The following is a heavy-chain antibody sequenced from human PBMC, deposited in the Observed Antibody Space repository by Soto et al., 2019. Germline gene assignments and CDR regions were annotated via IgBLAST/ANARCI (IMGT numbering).Heavy chain of an antibody. CDR2: IGTAGDT. D-gene: IGHD6-6*01. J-gene: IGHJ2*01. CDR3: ARGASSSIWYFDL. V-gene: IGHV3-13*01. Sequence: EVQLVESGGGLVQPGGSLGLSCAASGFTFSSYDMHWVRQVKGKGLEWVSAIGTAGDTYYPGSVKGRFTISRENAKNSVYLQMNSLRAEDTAVYFCARGASSSIWYFDLWGRGTLVTVSS. CDR1: GFTFSSYD.